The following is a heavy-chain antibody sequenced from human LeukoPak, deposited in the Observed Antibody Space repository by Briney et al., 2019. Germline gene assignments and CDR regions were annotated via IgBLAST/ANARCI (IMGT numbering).Heavy chain of an antibody. CDR3: ASSDYYYDSSGYGRPFDY. CDR2: INHSGST. Sequence: SETLSLTCTVSGGSISGYYWSWIRQPPGKGLEWIGEINHSGSTNYNPSLKSRVTISVDTSKNQFSLKLSSVTAADTAVYYCASSDYYYDSSGYGRPFDYWGQGTLVTVSS. CDR1: GGSISGYY. D-gene: IGHD3-22*01. J-gene: IGHJ4*02. V-gene: IGHV4-34*01.